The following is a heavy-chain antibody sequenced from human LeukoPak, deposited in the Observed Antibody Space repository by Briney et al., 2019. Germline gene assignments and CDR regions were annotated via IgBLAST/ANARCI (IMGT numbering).Heavy chain of an antibody. V-gene: IGHV1-8*03. J-gene: IGHJ3*02. CDR1: GYTFTSYD. D-gene: IGHD3-3*01. CDR3: ARGRRWYYDFWSGYYTPYDAFDI. Sequence: GASVKVSCKASGYTFTSYDINWVRQATGQGLERMGWMNPNSGNTGYAQKFQGRVTITRNTSISTAYMELSSLRSEDTAVYYCARGRRWYYDFWSGYYTPYDAFDIWGQGTMVTVSS. CDR2: MNPNSGNT.